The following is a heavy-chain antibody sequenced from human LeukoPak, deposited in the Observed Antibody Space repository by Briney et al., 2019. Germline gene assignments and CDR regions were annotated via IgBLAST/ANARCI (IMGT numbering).Heavy chain of an antibody. CDR2: IWYDGSNK. D-gene: IGHD2-2*01. Sequence: GGSLELSCAASGFTFTNYGMHWVRQAPGKGLEWVAVIWYDGSNKYYADSVKGRFTISRDNSKNTLYLQMNRLRAEDTAVYYCATDSSLSPDSWGQGTLVTVSS. CDR1: GFTFTNYG. V-gene: IGHV3-33*01. J-gene: IGHJ5*01. CDR3: ATDSSLSPDS.